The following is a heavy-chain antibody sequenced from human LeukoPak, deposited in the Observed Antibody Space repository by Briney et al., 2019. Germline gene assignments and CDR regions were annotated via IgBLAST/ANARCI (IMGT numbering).Heavy chain of an antibody. CDR1: GYTFTSYG. J-gene: IGHJ4*02. Sequence: ASVKVSCKASGYTFTSYGISWVRQAPGQGLEWMGWISAYNGNTNYAQKLQGRVTMTKDTSTSTAYMELRSLRSDDTAVYYCARGSSELRFLEWLLPPRYWGQGTLVTVSS. CDR3: ARGSSELRFLEWLLPPRY. D-gene: IGHD3-3*01. V-gene: IGHV1-18*01. CDR2: ISAYNGNT.